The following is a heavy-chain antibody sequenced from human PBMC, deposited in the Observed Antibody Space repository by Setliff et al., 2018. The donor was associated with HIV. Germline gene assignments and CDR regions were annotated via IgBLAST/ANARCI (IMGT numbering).Heavy chain of an antibody. J-gene: IGHJ4*02. V-gene: IGHV4-61*02. CDR1: GGSIRNGSYY. Sequence: TRAGAGGSIRNGSYYWCWIRQPAGKGLEWIGRIYVPGISNYNPSLKSRVTISVDTSKNKFSLKLSSVTAADTAVYYCASEKVAWTVSDSFFEFWGQGVPVTVSS. CDR2: IYVPGIS. CDR3: ASEKVAWTVSDSFFEF. D-gene: IGHD2-15*01.